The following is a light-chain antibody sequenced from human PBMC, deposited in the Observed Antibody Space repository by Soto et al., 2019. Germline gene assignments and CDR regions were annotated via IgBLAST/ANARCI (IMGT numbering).Light chain of an antibody. J-gene: IGKJ2*01. CDR2: GAS. V-gene: IGKV3-15*01. CDR1: QSVRDN. Sequence: EIVMTHSPATLSVSPGERATLSYRASQSVRDNLAWYQQKPGQAPRLLIYGASTRATGIPARFSGSGSGTAFTLTINSLQSEDFALYFCQQSNNWPYTFGQGTKLEIK. CDR3: QQSNNWPYT.